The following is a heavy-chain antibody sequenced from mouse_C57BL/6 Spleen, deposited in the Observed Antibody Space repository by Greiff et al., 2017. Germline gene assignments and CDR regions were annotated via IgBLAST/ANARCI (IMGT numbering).Heavy chain of an antibody. J-gene: IGHJ3*01. Sequence: VKLVESGPELVKPGASVKISCKASGYSFTSYYIHWVKQRPGQGLEWIGWIYPGSGNTKYNEKFKGKATLKADTSSSTAYMQLSSLTSEDSAVYYCARTEDYGSSPFAYWGQGTLVTVSA. D-gene: IGHD1-1*01. CDR3: ARTEDYGSSPFAY. CDR1: GYSFTSYY. CDR2: IYPGSGNT. V-gene: IGHV1-66*01.